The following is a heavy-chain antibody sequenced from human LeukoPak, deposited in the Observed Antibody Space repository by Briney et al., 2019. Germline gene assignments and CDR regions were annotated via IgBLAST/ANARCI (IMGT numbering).Heavy chain of an antibody. V-gene: IGHV3-7*01. D-gene: IGHD1-14*01. J-gene: IGHJ4*02. Sequence: PGGSLRLSCAASGFTFTNYWMSWVRQAPGKGLDWVANIRDDGGEQYYVDSVKGRFTISRGNAKNSLYLQMNGLRAEDTAVYYCARGGRTGDYWGQGTLVTVSS. CDR2: IRDDGGEQ. CDR3: ARGGRTGDY. CDR1: GFTFTNYW.